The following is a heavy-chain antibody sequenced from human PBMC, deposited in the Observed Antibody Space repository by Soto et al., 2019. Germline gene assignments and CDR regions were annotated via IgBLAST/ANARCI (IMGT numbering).Heavy chain of an antibody. CDR1: GGTFSSYT. J-gene: IGHJ4*02. D-gene: IGHD6-19*01. CDR3: ARESSGWYQSIWDY. V-gene: IGHV1-69*08. CDR2: IIPILGIA. Sequence: QVQLVQSGAEVKKPGSSVKVSCKASGGTFSSYTISWVRQAPGQGLEWMGRIIPILGIANYAQKFQGRVTITADKSTSTAYMELSSLRSEDTAVYYCARESSGWYQSIWDYWGQGTLVTVSS.